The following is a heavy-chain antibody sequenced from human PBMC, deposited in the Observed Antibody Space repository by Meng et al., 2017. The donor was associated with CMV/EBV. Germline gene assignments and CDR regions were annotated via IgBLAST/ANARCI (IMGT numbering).Heavy chain of an antibody. J-gene: IGHJ5*02. V-gene: IGHV3-23*01. CDR2: ISGSGGST. CDR1: GFTFSSYA. Sequence: SCKASGFTFSSYAMSWVRQAPGKGLEWVSAISGSGGSTYYADSVKGRFTISRDNSKNTLYLQMNSLRAEDTAVYYCAKVTLGYCSSTSCYPWFDPWGQGTLVTVSS. D-gene: IGHD2-2*01. CDR3: AKVTLGYCSSTSCYPWFDP.